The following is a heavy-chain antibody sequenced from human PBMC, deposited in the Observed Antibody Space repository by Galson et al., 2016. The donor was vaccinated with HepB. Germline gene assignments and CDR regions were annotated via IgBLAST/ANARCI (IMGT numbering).Heavy chain of an antibody. CDR3: VKTFTSGLLTGPVGYDP. V-gene: IGHV3-64D*09. CDR2: ISSNGDIT. Sequence: SLRLSCAVSGFTFFNYGMHWVRQAPGKGLEYVSAISSNGDITNYADSVKGRFLISRDNSQKTVFLQLTSVRIEDTAVYYCVKTFTSGLLTGPVGYDPWGQGTLVTVSS. J-gene: IGHJ5*02. CDR1: GFTFFNYG. D-gene: IGHD3-9*01.